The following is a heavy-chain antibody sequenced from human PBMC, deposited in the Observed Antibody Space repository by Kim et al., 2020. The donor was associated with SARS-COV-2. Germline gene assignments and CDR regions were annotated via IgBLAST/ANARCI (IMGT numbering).Heavy chain of an antibody. J-gene: IGHJ4*02. D-gene: IGHD2-8*02. CDR3: ARLVVYAVTDY. CDR1: GGTFSSYA. Sequence: SVKVSCKASGGTFSSYAISWVRQAPGQGLEWMGGIIPIFGTASYAQKFQGRVTITADESTSTAYMELSSLRSEDMAVYYCARLVVYAVTDYWGQGTLVTVSS. CDR2: IIPIFGTA. V-gene: IGHV1-69*13.